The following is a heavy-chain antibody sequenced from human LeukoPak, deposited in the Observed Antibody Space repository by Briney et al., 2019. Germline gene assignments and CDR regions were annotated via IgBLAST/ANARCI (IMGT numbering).Heavy chain of an antibody. CDR3: ARDLSPVVRAPPMGY. D-gene: IGHD3-10*01. J-gene: IGHJ4*02. Sequence: RSGGSLRLSCAASGFTFTNYGMHWVRQAPGKGLEWVALITYDGYYKYYSDSVKGRFTISSDTSKNTLYLQMNSLRAEDTAVYYCARDLSPVVRAPPMGYWGQGTPVTVSS. V-gene: IGHV3-30*03. CDR2: ITYDGYYK. CDR1: GFTFTNYG.